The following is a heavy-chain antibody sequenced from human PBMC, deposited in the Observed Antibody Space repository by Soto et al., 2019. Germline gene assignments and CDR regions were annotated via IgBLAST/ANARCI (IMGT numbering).Heavy chain of an antibody. CDR2: IYYSGST. CDR3: ARGWNYDILTGSPRWFDP. CDR1: GGSISSGGYY. V-gene: IGHV4-31*03. J-gene: IGHJ5*02. Sequence: QVQLQESGPGLVKPSQTLSLTCTVSGGSISSGGYYWSWIRQHPGKGLEWIGYIYYSGSTYDNPSLKSRVTISVDTSKNQFSLKLSSVTAADTAVYYCARGWNYDILTGSPRWFDPWGQGTLVTVSS. D-gene: IGHD3-9*01.